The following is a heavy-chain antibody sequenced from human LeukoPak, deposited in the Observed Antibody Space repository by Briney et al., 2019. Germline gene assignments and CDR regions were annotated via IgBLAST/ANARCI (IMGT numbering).Heavy chain of an antibody. CDR1: GGSFSGYY. D-gene: IGHD3-22*01. J-gene: IGHJ4*02. Sequence: SETLSLTCAVYGGSFSGYYWSWIRQPPGKGLEWIGEINHSGSTNYNPSLKSRVTISVDTSKNQFSLKLSSVTAADTAVYYCARGDYYDSSATYYFDYWGQGTLVTVSS. CDR3: ARGDYYDSSATYYFDY. CDR2: INHSGST. V-gene: IGHV4-34*01.